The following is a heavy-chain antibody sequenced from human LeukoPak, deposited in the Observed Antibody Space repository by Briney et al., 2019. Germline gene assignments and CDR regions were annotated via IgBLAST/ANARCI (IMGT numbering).Heavy chain of an antibody. D-gene: IGHD5-18*01. J-gene: IGHJ5*02. CDR2: ISSNGGST. Sequence: PGGSLRLSCAASGFTFSSYAMHWVRQAPGKGLEYVSAISSNGGSTYYANSVKGRFTISRDNSKNTLYLQMGSLRAEDMAVYYCARGSGYSYGYDWFDPWAREPWSPSPQ. CDR1: GFTFSSYA. CDR3: ARGSGYSYGYDWFDP. V-gene: IGHV3-64*01.